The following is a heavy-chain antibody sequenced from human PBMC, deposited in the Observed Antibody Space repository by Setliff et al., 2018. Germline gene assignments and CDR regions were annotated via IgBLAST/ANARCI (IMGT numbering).Heavy chain of an antibody. V-gene: IGHV1-69*13. CDR3: ARVVTGTTPFFDI. J-gene: IGHJ3*02. CDR1: GGTFSSYA. CDR2: IIPIFGTA. Sequence: SVKVSCKASGGTFSSYAISWVRQAPGQGLEWMGGIIPIFGTANYAQKFQGRVTITADESTSTAYMKLSSLRSEDTAVYYCARVVTGTTPFFDIWGQGTMVTVSS. D-gene: IGHD1-7*01.